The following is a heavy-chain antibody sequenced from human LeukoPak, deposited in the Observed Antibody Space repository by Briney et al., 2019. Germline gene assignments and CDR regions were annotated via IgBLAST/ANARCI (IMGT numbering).Heavy chain of an antibody. CDR1: GFTFGNNW. V-gene: IGHV3-7*01. CDR3: ASGGAVGDRMTY. D-gene: IGHD3-16*01. J-gene: IGHJ4*02. Sequence: GGSLRLSCAVSGFTFGNNWMSWVRQAPGEGLEWVANIKQDGSEKYYVDSVKGRFTISRDNAKNSLFLQMDSLRAEDTAFYYCASGGAVGDRMTYWGQGTLVTVSS. CDR2: IKQDGSEK.